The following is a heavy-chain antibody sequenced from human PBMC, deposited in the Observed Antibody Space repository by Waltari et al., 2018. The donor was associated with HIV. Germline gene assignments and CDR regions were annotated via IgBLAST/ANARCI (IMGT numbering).Heavy chain of an antibody. CDR3: TTVSRYSSYY. CDR2: IKSKTDGGTT. V-gene: IGHV3-15*01. CDR1: EFFFSNAC. Sequence: EVQLLESGGGLVKPGGALRLCCAASEFFFSNACQSGVGEAPGKGLEWVGRIKSKTDGGTTDYAAPVKGRFTISRDDSKNTLYLQMNSLKTEDTAVYYCTTVSRYSSYYWGQGTLVTVSS. D-gene: IGHD6-19*01. J-gene: IGHJ4*02.